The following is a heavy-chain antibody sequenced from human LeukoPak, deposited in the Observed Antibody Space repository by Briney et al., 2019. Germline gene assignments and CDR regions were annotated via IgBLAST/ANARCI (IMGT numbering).Heavy chain of an antibody. Sequence: GGSLRLSCTASGVTFGDNAMSWFRQAPGKGLEWVGFIRSKVYDGTTDYAASVKGRFTISRDDSKSIAYLQMNSLKTEDTAVYYCTRDRPGNYDGDYWGQGTLVTVSS. D-gene: IGHD3-3*01. J-gene: IGHJ4*02. CDR2: IRSKVYDGTT. CDR3: TRDRPGNYDGDY. CDR1: GVTFGDNA. V-gene: IGHV3-49*03.